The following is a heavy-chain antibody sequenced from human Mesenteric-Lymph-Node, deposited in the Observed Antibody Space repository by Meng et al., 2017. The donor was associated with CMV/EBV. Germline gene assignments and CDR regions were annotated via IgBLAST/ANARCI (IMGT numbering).Heavy chain of an antibody. V-gene: IGHV3-21*01. Sequence: GESLKISCAASGFTFSSYEMNWVRQAPGKGLEWVSSTSSSGYIYNADSVKGRFTISRDNAKNSLYLQMNSLSAEDTAIYFCARDLLGYCTSTSCFGMDVWGQGTTVTVSS. J-gene: IGHJ6*02. CDR1: GFTFSSYE. CDR2: TSSSGYI. CDR3: ARDLLGYCTSTSCFGMDV. D-gene: IGHD2-2*01.